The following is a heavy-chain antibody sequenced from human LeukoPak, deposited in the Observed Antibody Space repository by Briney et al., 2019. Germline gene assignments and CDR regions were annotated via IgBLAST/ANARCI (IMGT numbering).Heavy chain of an antibody. CDR2: MNPNSGNT. D-gene: IGHD3-16*01. CDR3: ARRMITFGGVSAN. J-gene: IGHJ4*02. V-gene: IGHV1-8*01. Sequence: EASVKVSCKASGYTFTSYDINWVRQATGQGLAWMGWMNPNSGNTGYAQKFQGRVTMTRNTSISTAYMELSSLRSEDTAVYYCARRMITFGGVSANWGQGTLVTVSS. CDR1: GYTFTSYD.